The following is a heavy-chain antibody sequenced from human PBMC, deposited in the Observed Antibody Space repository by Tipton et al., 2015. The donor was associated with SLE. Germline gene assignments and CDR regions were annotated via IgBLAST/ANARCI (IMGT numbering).Heavy chain of an antibody. V-gene: IGHV4-59*01. CDR2: IYYSGSS. D-gene: IGHD3-3*01. CDR1: GGSISSYY. Sequence: GLVKPSETLSLTCTVSGGSISSYYWSWIRQPPGKGLEWIGYIYYSGSSNYNPSLKSRVTISEDTSKNQFSLKLSSVTAADTAVYYCARTSYEFWSGPRFDPWGQGTLVTVSS. J-gene: IGHJ5*02. CDR3: ARTSYEFWSGPRFDP.